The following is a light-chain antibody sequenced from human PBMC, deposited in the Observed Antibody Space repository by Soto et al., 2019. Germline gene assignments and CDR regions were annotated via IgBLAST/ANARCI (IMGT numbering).Light chain of an antibody. CDR3: QQYSTYTPRT. CDR1: QSISSW. CDR2: DAS. V-gene: IGKV1-5*01. Sequence: DIQMTQSPSTLSASVGDRFTITCRASQSISSWLAWYQQKPGKAPKLLIYDASSLESGVPSRFSGSGSGTEFTLTISSLQPDDFATYYCQQYSTYTPRTFGQGTKVDI. J-gene: IGKJ1*01.